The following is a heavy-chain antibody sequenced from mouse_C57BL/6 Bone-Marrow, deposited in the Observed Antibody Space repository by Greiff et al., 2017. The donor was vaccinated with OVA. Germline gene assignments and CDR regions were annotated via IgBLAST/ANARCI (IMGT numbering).Heavy chain of an antibody. CDR3: ARSPLWLRRPYAMDY. V-gene: IGHV3-8*01. CDR2: ISYSGST. D-gene: IGHD2-2*01. Sequence: EVKLVESGPGLAKPSQTLSLTCSVTGYSITSDYWNWIRKFPGNKLEYMGYISYSGSTYYNPSLKSRISITRDTSKNQYYLQLNSVTTEDTATYYCARSPLWLRRPYAMDYWGQGTSVTVSS. J-gene: IGHJ4*01. CDR1: GYSITSDY.